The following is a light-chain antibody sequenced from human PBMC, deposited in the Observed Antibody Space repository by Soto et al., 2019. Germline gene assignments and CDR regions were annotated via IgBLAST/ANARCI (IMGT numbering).Light chain of an antibody. V-gene: IGLV2-14*01. Sequence: QSALTQPASVSGSPGQSITIPCTGTSSDVGGYNYVSWYQQHPGKAPKLMIYEVNNRPSGVSNRFSGFKSGNTASLTISGLQAEDEADYYCSSFRVNRLYVFGTGTKVTVL. CDR3: SSFRVNRLYV. CDR2: EVN. CDR1: SSDVGGYNY. J-gene: IGLJ1*01.